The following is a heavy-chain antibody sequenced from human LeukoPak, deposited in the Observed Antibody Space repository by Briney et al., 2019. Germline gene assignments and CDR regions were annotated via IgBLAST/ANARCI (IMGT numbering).Heavy chain of an antibody. CDR2: INAGNGNS. CDR3: ARGYCSSTSCYFSGVY. V-gene: IGHV1-3*01. Sequence: ASLKVSSTASGYTFTTSAMHWVRHAPGEKRVRMGWINAGNGNSKYSQKFQGRVTITRDTSASTAYLEPSSLRSEDTAVYYCARGYCSSTSCYFSGVYWGQGTLVTVSS. J-gene: IGHJ4*02. D-gene: IGHD2-2*01. CDR1: GYTFTTSA.